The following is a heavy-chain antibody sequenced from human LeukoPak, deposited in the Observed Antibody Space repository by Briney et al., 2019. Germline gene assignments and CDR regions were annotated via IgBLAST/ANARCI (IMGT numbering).Heavy chain of an antibody. CDR2: IDPDNGRP. Sequence: ASVKVSCRASGNTLTIFNIYWVRQAPGQGPEWMGAIDPDNGRPRYAQEFEGRLSLTRDVATFSVFMNLRGLTSEDTATYYCVIARWIFGMTDPPFWGPGTPVTVSS. CDR3: VIARWIFGMTDPPF. D-gene: IGHD3-3*01. CDR1: GNTLTIFN. V-gene: IGHV1-46*01. J-gene: IGHJ4*02.